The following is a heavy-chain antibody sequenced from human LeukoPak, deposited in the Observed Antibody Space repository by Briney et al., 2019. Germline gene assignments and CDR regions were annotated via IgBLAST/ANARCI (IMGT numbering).Heavy chain of an antibody. CDR1: GFTFSSYA. Sequence: PGRSLRLSCAASGFTFSSYAMHWVRQAPGKGLEWVAVISYDGSNKYYADSVKGRFTISRDNSKNTLYLQMNSLRAEDTAVYYCARAPGVVPASSYYYYYGMDVWGKGTTVTVSS. J-gene: IGHJ6*04. CDR3: ARAPGVVPASSYYYYYGMDV. V-gene: IGHV3-30*04. CDR2: ISYDGSNK. D-gene: IGHD2-2*01.